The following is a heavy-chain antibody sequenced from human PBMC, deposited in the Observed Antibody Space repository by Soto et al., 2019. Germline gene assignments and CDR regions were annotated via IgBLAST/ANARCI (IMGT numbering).Heavy chain of an antibody. Sequence: ESGGGVVQPGRSLRLSCAASGFTFSTYGMHWVRQAPGKGLEWVAVISHDGSNKYYVDSVKGRFTISRDNSKTTLYLQMNSLRADDTAVYYCARGRGLYYDFWSALLWGQGTLVTVSS. V-gene: IGHV3-30*03. D-gene: IGHD3-3*01. CDR2: ISHDGSNK. J-gene: IGHJ4*02. CDR3: ARGRGLYYDFWSALL. CDR1: GFTFSTYG.